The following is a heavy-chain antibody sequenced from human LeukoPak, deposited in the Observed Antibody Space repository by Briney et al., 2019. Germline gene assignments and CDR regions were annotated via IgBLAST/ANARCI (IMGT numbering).Heavy chain of an antibody. Sequence: SETLSLTCAVYGGSFSGYYWTWIRQPPGKGLEWIGEINHSGSTNYNPSLKSRVTISVDTSKNQFSLKLSSVTAADTAVYYCARVGRGYSYGTGRFGFDPWGQGTLVTVSS. CDR2: INHSGST. CDR3: ARVGRGYSYGTGRFGFDP. CDR1: GGSFSGYY. V-gene: IGHV4-34*01. D-gene: IGHD5-18*01. J-gene: IGHJ5*02.